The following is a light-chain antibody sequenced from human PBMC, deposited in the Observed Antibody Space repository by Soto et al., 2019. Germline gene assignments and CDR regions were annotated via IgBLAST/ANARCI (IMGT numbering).Light chain of an antibody. CDR2: GAS. CDR1: QSVSSSY. CDR3: QQYGSSPPCT. Sequence: EIVLTQSPGTLSLSPGERATLSCRASQSVSSSYLAWYQQRPGQAPRLLIYGASSRAAGIPDRFSGSGSRTDFTLTISRLEPEDFAVDYCQQYGSSPPCTFGQGTKVEIK. V-gene: IGKV3-20*01. J-gene: IGKJ1*01.